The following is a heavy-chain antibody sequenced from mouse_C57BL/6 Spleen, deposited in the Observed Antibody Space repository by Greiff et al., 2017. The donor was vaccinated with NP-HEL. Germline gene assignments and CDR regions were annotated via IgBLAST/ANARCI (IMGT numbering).Heavy chain of an antibody. J-gene: IGHJ1*03. V-gene: IGHV1-82*01. D-gene: IGHD1-1*01. CDR2: IYPGDGDT. Sequence: QVQLKESGPELVKPGASVKISCKASGYAFSSSWMNWVKQRPGKGLEWIGRIYPGDGDTNYNGKFKGKATLTADKSSSTAYMQLSSLTSEDSAVYFCARSGSSSFSLYWYFDVWGTGTTVTVSS. CDR1: GYAFSSSW. CDR3: ARSGSSSFSLYWYFDV.